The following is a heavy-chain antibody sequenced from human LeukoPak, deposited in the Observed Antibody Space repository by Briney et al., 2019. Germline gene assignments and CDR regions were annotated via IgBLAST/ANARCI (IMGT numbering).Heavy chain of an antibody. CDR2: IYHSGST. CDR3: ARHGHDSTGYYDVWFDP. V-gene: IGHV4-30-2*01. J-gene: IGHJ5*02. D-gene: IGHD3-22*01. CDR1: GGSISSGGYS. Sequence: SETLSLTCAVSGGSISSGGYSWSWIRQPPGKGLEWIGYIYHSGSTYYNPSLKSRVTISVDTSKNQLSLRLSSVTAADTAVYYCARHGHDSTGYYDVWFDPWGQGTLVTVSS.